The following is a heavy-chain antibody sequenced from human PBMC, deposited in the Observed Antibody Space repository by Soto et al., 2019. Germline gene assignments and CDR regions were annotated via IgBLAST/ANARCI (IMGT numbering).Heavy chain of an antibody. D-gene: IGHD6-6*01. J-gene: IGHJ5*02. CDR1: GYTFTSYA. CDR2: INAGNGNT. Sequence: ASVKVSCKASGYTFTSYAMHWVRQAPGQRLEWMGWINAGNGNTKYSQKFQGRVTITRDTSASTAYMELSSLRSEDTAVYYCARDRTIAASPDWFDPWGQGTLVTVS. V-gene: IGHV1-3*01. CDR3: ARDRTIAASPDWFDP.